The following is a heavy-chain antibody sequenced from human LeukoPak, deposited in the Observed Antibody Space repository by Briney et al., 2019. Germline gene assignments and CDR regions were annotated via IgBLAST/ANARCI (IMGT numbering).Heavy chain of an antibody. V-gene: IGHV3-33*01. CDR2: IWYDGSNK. CDR3: AGGPPYGSGSYFDY. J-gene: IGHJ4*02. D-gene: IGHD3-10*01. CDR1: GFTFSSYG. Sequence: GRSLRLSCAASGFTFSSYGMHWVRQAPGKGLEWVAVIWYDGSNKYYADSVKGRFTISRDNSKNTLYLQMNSLRAEDTAVYYCAGGPPYGSGSYFDYWGQGTLVTVSS.